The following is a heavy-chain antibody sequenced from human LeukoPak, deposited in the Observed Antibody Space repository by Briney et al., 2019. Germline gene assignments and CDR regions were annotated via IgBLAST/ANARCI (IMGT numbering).Heavy chain of an antibody. V-gene: IGHV3-74*01. Sequence: GGSLRLSCAASGFTFSMYWMHWVRQAPGKGLVWVSRIKSDGSTNYADSVKGRFTISRDNAKNTVSLQMNSLRPEDTGVYYCTRAPSEIGGYYPEYFRHWGQGTMVTVSS. D-gene: IGHD3-22*01. CDR3: TRAPSEIGGYYPEYFRH. J-gene: IGHJ1*01. CDR1: GFTFSMYW. CDR2: IKSDGST.